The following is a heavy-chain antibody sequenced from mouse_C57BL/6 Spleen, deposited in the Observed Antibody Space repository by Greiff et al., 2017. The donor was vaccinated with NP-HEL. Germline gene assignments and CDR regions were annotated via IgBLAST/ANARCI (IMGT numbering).Heavy chain of an antibody. V-gene: IGHV1-82*01. CDR3: ARDYYKGD. D-gene: IGHD1-1*01. Sequence: QVQLQQSGPELVKPGASVKISCQASGYAFSSSWMNWVKQRPGQGLEWIGRIYPGDGDTNYNGKLKGKATLTADKSSSTAYMQLSSLTSEDSAVYFCARDYYKGDWGQGPTLTVSS. J-gene: IGHJ2*01. CDR1: GYAFSSSW. CDR2: IYPGDGDT.